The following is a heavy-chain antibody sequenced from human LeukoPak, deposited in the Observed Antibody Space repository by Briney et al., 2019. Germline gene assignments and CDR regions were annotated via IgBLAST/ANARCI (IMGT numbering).Heavy chain of an antibody. V-gene: IGHV1-18*01. J-gene: IGHJ5*02. CDR2: ISAYNGNT. CDR1: GYTFTGYG. Sequence: ASVKVSCKASGYTFTGYGISWVRQAPGQGLEWMGWISAYNGNTNYAQKLQGRVTMTTDTSTSTAYMELRSLRSDDTAVYYCAKAAGYSTIYWFDPWGQGTLVTVSS. CDR3: AKAAGYSTIYWFDP. D-gene: IGHD6-13*01.